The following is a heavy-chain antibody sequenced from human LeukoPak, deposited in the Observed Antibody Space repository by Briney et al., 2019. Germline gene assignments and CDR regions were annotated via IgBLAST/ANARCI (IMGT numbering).Heavy chain of an antibody. CDR1: GYTFTSYY. J-gene: IGHJ3*02. V-gene: IGHV1-46*01. CDR2: FNPSGGTT. D-gene: IGHD1-20*01. CDR3: ARDRGITGTSDGFDI. Sequence: ASVKVSCKASGYTFTSYYMYWVRQAPGQGLGWMGIFNPSGGTTSYAQKFRGRVTMTRDTSTSTVYMELSSLRSEDTAVYYCARDRGITGTSDGFDIWGQGTMVTVSS.